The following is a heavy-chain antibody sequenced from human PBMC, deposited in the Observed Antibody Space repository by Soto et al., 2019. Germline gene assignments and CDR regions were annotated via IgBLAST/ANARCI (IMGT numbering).Heavy chain of an antibody. CDR1: GGSISSSSYY. V-gene: IGHV4-39*07. CDR2: IYYSGST. CDR3: ARSLYCSGGSCSDVNWFDP. Sequence: SETLSLTCTVSGGSISSSSYYWGWIRQPPGKGLEWIGSIYYSGSTYYNPSLKSRVTISVDTSKNQFSLKLSSVTAADTAVYYCARSLYCSGGSCSDVNWFDPWGQGTLVTVSS. J-gene: IGHJ5*02. D-gene: IGHD2-15*01.